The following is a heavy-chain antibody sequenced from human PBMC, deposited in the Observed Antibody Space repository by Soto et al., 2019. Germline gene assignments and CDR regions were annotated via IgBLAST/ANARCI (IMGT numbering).Heavy chain of an antibody. J-gene: IGHJ4*02. D-gene: IGHD4-17*01. CDR1: GFTFSDYY. V-gene: IGHV3-11*01. Sequence: GGSLRLSCAASGFTFSDYYMSWIRQAPGKGLEWVSYISSSGSTIYYADSVKGRFTVSRDNAKNSLYLQMNSLRAEDTAVYYCARSNGDYVPYFDYWGQGTLVTVSS. CDR2: ISSSGSTI. CDR3: ARSNGDYVPYFDY.